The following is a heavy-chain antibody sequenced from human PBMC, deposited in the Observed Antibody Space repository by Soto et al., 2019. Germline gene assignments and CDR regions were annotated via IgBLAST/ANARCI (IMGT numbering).Heavy chain of an antibody. CDR1: GYTFTSYD. Sequence: QVQLVQSGAEVKKPGASVKVSCKASGYTFTSYDINWVRQATGQGLEWMGWMNPNSGKTCYSQKFNGRVTMPRNNSLRTAYMELSSLRSEDTAVYYCARGRGDSYYYYYGMDVWGQGTKVTVSS. CDR3: ARGRGDSYYYYYGMDV. D-gene: IGHD2-21*02. J-gene: IGHJ6*02. V-gene: IGHV1-8*01. CDR2: MNPNSGKT.